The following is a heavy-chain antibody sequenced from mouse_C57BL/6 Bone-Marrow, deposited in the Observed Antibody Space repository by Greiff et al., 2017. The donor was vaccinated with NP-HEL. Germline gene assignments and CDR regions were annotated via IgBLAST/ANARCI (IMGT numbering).Heavy chain of an antibody. Sequence: EVQLQQSGAELVRPGASVKLSCTASGFNFTDYYMHWVKQRPEQGLEWIGRIDPEDGDTEYAPKFQGKATMTADTSSNTAYLQLSSLTSENTAVYYCTSLYYGSSPLGYRGQGTTLTVAS. CDR3: TSLYYGSSPLGY. D-gene: IGHD1-1*01. V-gene: IGHV14-1*01. CDR2: IDPEDGDT. J-gene: IGHJ2*01. CDR1: GFNFTDYY.